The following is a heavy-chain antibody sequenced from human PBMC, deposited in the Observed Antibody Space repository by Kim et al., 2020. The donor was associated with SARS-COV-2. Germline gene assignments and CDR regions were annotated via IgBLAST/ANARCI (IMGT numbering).Heavy chain of an antibody. J-gene: IGHJ1*01. CDR1: GDSITSGRLF. CDR2: FSHSENT. D-gene: IGHD3-16*01. Sequence: SETLSLTCTVSGDSITSGRLFWGWIRQPPGKGLEWIGSFSHSENTYYNPSLRSRVSIAVDASKNQFFLDLTSVTTADTAVYYCARGGDPGGASATYDEY. V-gene: IGHV4-39*07. CDR3: ARGGDPGGASATYDEY.